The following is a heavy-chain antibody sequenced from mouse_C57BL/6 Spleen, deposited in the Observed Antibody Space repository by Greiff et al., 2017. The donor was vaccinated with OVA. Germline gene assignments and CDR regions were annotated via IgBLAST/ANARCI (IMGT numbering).Heavy chain of an antibody. V-gene: IGHV5-4*01. D-gene: IGHD1-1*01. Sequence: EVQRVESGGGLVKPGGSLKLSCAASGFTFSSYAMSWVRQTPEKRLEWVATISDGGSYTYYPDNVKGRFTISRDNAKNNLYLQMSHLKSEDTAMYYCAGSVTTVVDWYFDVWGTGTTVTVSS. CDR1: GFTFSSYA. CDR3: AGSVTTVVDWYFDV. CDR2: ISDGGSYT. J-gene: IGHJ1*03.